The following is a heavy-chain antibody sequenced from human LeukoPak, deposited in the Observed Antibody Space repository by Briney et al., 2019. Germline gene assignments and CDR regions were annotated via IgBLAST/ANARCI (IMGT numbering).Heavy chain of an antibody. Sequence: SETLSLTCTVSGDSVTSTSYYWGWIRQPPGEGLQWIGSFLYGGSTDYNPSLKSRVTISADTSQNQFSLKVTSVTAADPAVYYCASLAAANLPFHWGQGTLVTV. J-gene: IGHJ4*02. D-gene: IGHD2-15*01. V-gene: IGHV4-39*01. CDR3: ASLAAANLPFH. CDR1: GDSVTSTSYY. CDR2: FLYGGST.